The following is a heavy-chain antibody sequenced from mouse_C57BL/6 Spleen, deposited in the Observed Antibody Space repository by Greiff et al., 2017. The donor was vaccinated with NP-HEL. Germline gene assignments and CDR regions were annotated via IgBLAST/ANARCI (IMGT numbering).Heavy chain of an antibody. V-gene: IGHV2-2*01. J-gene: IGHJ4*01. D-gene: IGHD3-2*02. CDR3: ASPDSSGYSAMDY. Sequence: VQGVESGPGLVQPSQSLSITCTVSGFSLTSYGVHWVRQSPGKGLEWLGVIWSGGSTDYNAAFISRLSISKDNSKSQVFFKMNSLQADDTAIYYCASPDSSGYSAMDYWGQGTSVTVSS. CDR2: IWSGGST. CDR1: GFSLTSYG.